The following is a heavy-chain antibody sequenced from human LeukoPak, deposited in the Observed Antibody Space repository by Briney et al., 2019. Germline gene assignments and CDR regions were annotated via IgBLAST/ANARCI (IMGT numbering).Heavy chain of an antibody. CDR1: GGSTNSYY. CDR2: IYSSGST. CDR3: ARRLVIIGYYYYYGMDV. J-gene: IGHJ6*02. Sequence: SETLSLTCSVSGGSTNSYYWSWIRQSGGKGLEWIGRIYSSGSTVYNPSLNSRLTMSIDTSKNQFSLKLSSVTAADTAVYYCARRLVIIGYYYYYGMDVWGQGTTVTVSS. V-gene: IGHV4-4*07. D-gene: IGHD3-9*01.